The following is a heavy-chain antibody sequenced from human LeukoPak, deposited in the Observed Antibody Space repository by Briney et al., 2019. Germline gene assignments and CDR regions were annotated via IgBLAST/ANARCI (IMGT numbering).Heavy chain of an antibody. J-gene: IGHJ4*02. CDR2: ISGSGGST. Sequence: GGSLRLSCAASGFTFSSYAMSWVRQAPGKGLECVSAISGSGGSTYYADSVKGRFTISRDNSKNTLYLQMNSLRAEDTAVYYCAKSPLLWFGELKLFDYWGQGTLVTVSS. V-gene: IGHV3-23*01. CDR3: AKSPLLWFGELKLFDY. D-gene: IGHD3-10*01. CDR1: GFTFSSYA.